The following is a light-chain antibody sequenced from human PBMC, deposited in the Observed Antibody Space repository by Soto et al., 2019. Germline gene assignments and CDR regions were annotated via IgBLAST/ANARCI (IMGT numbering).Light chain of an antibody. CDR1: QGVTTN. V-gene: IGKV3-15*01. Sequence: EIVMTQSPARLSVSPGERVTLSCRAGQGVTTNFAWYQQKSGQSPRLIIYDVSTRATGVPARFSGTGSETDFTLTISGLQSEDSAVYFCQQYNNWPFSLGQGTRLEIK. CDR2: DVS. J-gene: IGKJ5*01. CDR3: QQYNNWPFS.